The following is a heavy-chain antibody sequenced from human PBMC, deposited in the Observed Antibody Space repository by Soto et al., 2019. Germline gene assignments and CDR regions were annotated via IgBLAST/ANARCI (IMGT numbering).Heavy chain of an antibody. D-gene: IGHD3-10*01. V-gene: IGHV1-69*02. CDR3: ARGSPPVRGVAAWFDP. CDR2: IIPILGIA. CDR1: GGTFSSYT. J-gene: IGHJ5*02. Sequence: SVKGSCKASGGTFSSYTISWVRQAPGQGLEWMGRIIPILGIANYAQKFQGRVTITADKSTSTAYMELSSLRSEDTAVYYCARGSPPVRGVAAWFDPWGQGTLVTVSS.